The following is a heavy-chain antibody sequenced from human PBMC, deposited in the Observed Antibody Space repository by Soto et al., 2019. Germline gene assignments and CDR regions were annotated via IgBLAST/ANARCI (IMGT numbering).Heavy chain of an antibody. D-gene: IGHD5-12*01. Sequence: EVQLVESGEGLVQPGGSLRLSCAASGFTFSNYAMHWVRQAPGKGLEYVSAISDNGGTTYYADSVKGRFTISRDNSKNTLYIHMGSLRAEDMAVDYCASGPSTVATWLDYGGQGALVTVSS. V-gene: IGHV3-64*02. CDR2: ISDNGGTT. CDR3: ASGPSTVATWLDY. CDR1: GFTFSNYA. J-gene: IGHJ4*02.